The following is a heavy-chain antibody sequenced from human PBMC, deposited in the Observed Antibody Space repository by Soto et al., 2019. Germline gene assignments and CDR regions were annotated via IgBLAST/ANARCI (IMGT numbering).Heavy chain of an antibody. CDR2: IYYSGST. CDR3: ARDSAPPYYDFWSGSYCGMDV. V-gene: IGHV4-31*03. CDR1: GGSISSGGYY. J-gene: IGHJ6*02. D-gene: IGHD3-3*01. Sequence: SETLSLTCTVSGGSISSGGYYWSWIRQHPGKGLEWIGYIYYSGSTYYNPSLKSRVTISVDTSKDQFSLKLCSVTAADTAVYYCARDSAPPYYDFWSGSYCGMDVWGQGTTVTVSS.